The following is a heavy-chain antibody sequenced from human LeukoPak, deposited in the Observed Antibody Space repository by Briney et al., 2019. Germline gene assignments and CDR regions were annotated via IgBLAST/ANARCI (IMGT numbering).Heavy chain of an antibody. CDR3: ARVGVRGVIKVFDY. D-gene: IGHD3-10*01. CDR2: INHSGST. Sequence: SETLSLTCAVYGGSFSGCYWSWIRQPPGKGLEWIGEINHSGSTNYNPSLKSRVTISVDTSKNQFSLKLSSVTAADTAVYYCARVGVRGVIKVFDYWGQGTLVTVSS. J-gene: IGHJ4*02. V-gene: IGHV4-34*01. CDR1: GGSFSGCY.